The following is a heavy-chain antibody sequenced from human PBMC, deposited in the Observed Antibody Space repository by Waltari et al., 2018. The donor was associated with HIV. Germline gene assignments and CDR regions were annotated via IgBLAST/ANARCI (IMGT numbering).Heavy chain of an antibody. J-gene: IGHJ6*02. V-gene: IGHV3-9*01. CDR3: AKGTAEYYGSGRLGV. D-gene: IGHD3-10*01. CDR2: ISWNSGSI. Sequence: EVQLLESGVGLVQPGRSLRLSCAASGFTFDDYAMHWVRQAPGKGLEWVSGISWNSGSIGYADSVKGRFTISRDNAKNSLYLQMNSLRAEDTALYYCAKGTAEYYGSGRLGVWGQGTTVTVSS. CDR1: GFTFDDYA.